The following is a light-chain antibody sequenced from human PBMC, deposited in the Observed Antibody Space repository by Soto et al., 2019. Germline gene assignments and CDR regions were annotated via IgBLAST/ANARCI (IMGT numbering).Light chain of an antibody. CDR1: QSISSSF. J-gene: IGKJ5*01. CDR2: GAS. CDR3: QQYDNSPIT. V-gene: IGKV3-20*01. Sequence: EIVLTQSPGIFSLSPGERASLSCGASQSISSSFLAWYQQEPGQAPRLLIYGASSRATGIPDRFSGTGSETDFTLTISRLEPEDFAVYYCQQYDNSPITFGLGTRLEI.